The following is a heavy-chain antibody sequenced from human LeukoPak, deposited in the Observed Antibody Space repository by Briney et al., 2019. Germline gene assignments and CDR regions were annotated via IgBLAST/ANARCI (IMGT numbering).Heavy chain of an antibody. CDR2: IIPIFGTA. Sequence: SVKVTCKASGGTFSSYAISWVRQAPGQGLEWMGGIIPIFGTANYAQKFQGRVTITADESTSTAYMELSSLRSEDTAVYYCARDRSRPAIVGATGYFDYWGQGTLVTVSS. D-gene: IGHD1-26*01. CDR1: GGTFSSYA. J-gene: IGHJ4*02. V-gene: IGHV1-69*13. CDR3: ARDRSRPAIVGATGYFDY.